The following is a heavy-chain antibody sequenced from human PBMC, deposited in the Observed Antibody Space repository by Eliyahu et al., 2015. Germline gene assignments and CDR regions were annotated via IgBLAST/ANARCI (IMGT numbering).Heavy chain of an antibody. D-gene: IGHD4-17*01. CDR1: GGPINSRSYS. J-gene: IGHJ3*01. CDR2: IYYSGST. CDR3: ATRERVDDYGDPGAFDL. V-gene: IGHV4-39*01. Sequence: QLQLQESGPGLVKPSETLSLTCTVSGGPINSRSYSGGGIRQSPGKGLEWIGTIYYSGSTYYNPSLQSRLAIDEDSSKNQISLRLNSVTAADTAVYYCATRERVDDYGDPGAFDLWGQGTMVTVSS.